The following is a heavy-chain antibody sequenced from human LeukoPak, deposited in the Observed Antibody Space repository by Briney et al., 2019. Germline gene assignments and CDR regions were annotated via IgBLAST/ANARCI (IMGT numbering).Heavy chain of an antibody. V-gene: IGHV4-4*07. D-gene: IGHD2-15*01. CDR3: ARAPGGCGGTCAFDY. Sequence: SETLSLTCTVSGGSTSNSFWSWIRQPAGKGLEWIGRIYTDGSTNSNPSLRSRRTMSLDTSNHQVSLKLTSVTAADTAVYFCARAPGGCGGTCAFDYWAQGILVTVSS. CDR2: IYTDGST. J-gene: IGHJ4*02. CDR1: GGSTSNSF.